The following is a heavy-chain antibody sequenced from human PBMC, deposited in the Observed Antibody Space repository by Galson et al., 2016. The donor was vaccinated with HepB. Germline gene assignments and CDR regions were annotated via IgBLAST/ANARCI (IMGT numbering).Heavy chain of an antibody. Sequence: SLRLSCAASGFPFSTYAMTWVRQAPGKGLEWVSGISGNGAGANYANFVKGRFTISRDNPENKLFLQMDSLTAEDTAVYYCAKVRIIQEPNYAVDDYYFDAWGQGTLVTVSS. J-gene: IGHJ4*02. CDR3: AKVRIIQEPNYAVDDYYFDA. CDR1: GFPFSTYA. V-gene: IGHV3-23*01. CDR2: ISGNGAGA. D-gene: IGHD3-3*01.